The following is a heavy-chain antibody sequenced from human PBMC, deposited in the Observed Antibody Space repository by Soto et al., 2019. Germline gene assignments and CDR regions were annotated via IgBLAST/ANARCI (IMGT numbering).Heavy chain of an antibody. CDR3: ARDLWGYCGTDCYPLEV. V-gene: IGHV4-59*01. J-gene: IGHJ6*02. Sequence: PSQTLSHTCPFSDGSISGYYLSLILKPPFKLLEWIGYMYNTGSTVYNPSFKSRVTISVDTSKNQFSLKLNSVTAADTAVYYCARDLWGYCGTDCYPLEVWGQGTTVTVSS. CDR2: MYNTGST. D-gene: IGHD2-21*02. CDR1: DGSISGYY.